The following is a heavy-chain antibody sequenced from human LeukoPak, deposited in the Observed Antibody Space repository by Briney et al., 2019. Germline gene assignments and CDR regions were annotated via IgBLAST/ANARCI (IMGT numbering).Heavy chain of an antibody. CDR1: GFSLSTSGVG. Sequence: SGPTLVKPTQTLTLTCTFSGFSLSTSGVGVGWIRQPPGKALEWLALIYWDDDKRYSPSLKSRLTITKDTSKNQVVLTMTNMDPVDTATYYCAHQPGLTTLDAFDIWGQGTMVTVSS. CDR3: AHQPGLTTLDAFDI. J-gene: IGHJ3*02. CDR2: IYWDDDK. V-gene: IGHV2-5*02. D-gene: IGHD1-14*01.